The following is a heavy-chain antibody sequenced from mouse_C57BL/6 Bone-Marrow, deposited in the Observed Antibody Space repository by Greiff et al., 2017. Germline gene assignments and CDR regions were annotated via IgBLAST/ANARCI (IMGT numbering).Heavy chain of an antibody. CDR2: IYPSDSET. J-gene: IGHJ4*01. Sequence: QVQLKQPGAELVRPGSSVKLSCKASGYTFTSYWMDWVKQRPGQGLEWIGNIYPSDSETHYNQKFKDKATLTVDKSSSTAYMQLSSLTSEDSAVYYCARTSITTVAYAMDYWGQGTSVTVS. CDR3: ARTSITTVAYAMDY. CDR1: GYTFTSYW. D-gene: IGHD1-1*01. V-gene: IGHV1-61*01.